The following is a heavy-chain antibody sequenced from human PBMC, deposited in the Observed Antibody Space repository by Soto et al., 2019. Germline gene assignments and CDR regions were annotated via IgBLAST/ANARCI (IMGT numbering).Heavy chain of an antibody. Sequence: PGGSLRLSCAASGFTFSSYGMHWVRQAPGKGLEWVAVISYDGSNKYYADSVKGRFTISRDNSKNTLYLQMNSLRAEDTAVYYCARETRITIFGVDYWGQGTLVTVSS. V-gene: IGHV3-30*03. CDR2: ISYDGSNK. D-gene: IGHD3-3*01. CDR3: ARETRITIFGVDY. J-gene: IGHJ4*02. CDR1: GFTFSSYG.